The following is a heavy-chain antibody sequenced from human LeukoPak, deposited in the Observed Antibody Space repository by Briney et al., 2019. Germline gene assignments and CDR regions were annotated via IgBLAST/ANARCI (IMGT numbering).Heavy chain of an antibody. CDR1: GFTLIRHT. CDR2: ISYDGREE. Sequence: GGSLRLSCAASGFTLIRHTMHWVHQAPGKGLEWVAVISYDGREEHHADSVKGRFTISRDTSNNTLFLQMNSLRIDDTAVYYCARVGYGTSWYYFESWGQGTLATVS. V-gene: IGHV3-30*04. D-gene: IGHD6-13*01. CDR3: ARVGYGTSWYYFES. J-gene: IGHJ4*02.